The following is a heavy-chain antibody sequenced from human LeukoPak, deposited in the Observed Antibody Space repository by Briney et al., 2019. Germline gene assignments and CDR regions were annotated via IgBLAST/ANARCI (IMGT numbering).Heavy chain of an antibody. CDR2: LSNTGNI. CDR1: GLTFSSYG. Sequence: GGSLRLSCAVSGLTFSSYGMNWVRQAPGKGLEWLSYLSNTGNIHYAQSVKRRFTISRDNAKNSLYLQMDGLRAEDTAVYYCARRGDTPMIGDHWGQGILVTVAS. J-gene: IGHJ4*02. D-gene: IGHD5-18*01. V-gene: IGHV3-48*01. CDR3: ARRGDTPMIGDH.